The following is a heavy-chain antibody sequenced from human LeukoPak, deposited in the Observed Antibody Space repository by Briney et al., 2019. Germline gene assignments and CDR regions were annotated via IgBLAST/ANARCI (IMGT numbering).Heavy chain of an antibody. D-gene: IGHD6-13*01. CDR3: ARVPYSSSWYSGQFDY. CDR1: GDSVSSNSAA. J-gene: IGHJ4*02. Sequence: SQTLSLTCAISGDSVSSNSAAWNWIRQSPSRGLEWLGRTYYRSKWYNDYAVSVKSRITINPDTSKNQFSLQLNSVTPEDTAVYYCARVPYSSSWYSGQFDYWGQGTLVTVSS. V-gene: IGHV6-1*01. CDR2: TYYRSKWYN.